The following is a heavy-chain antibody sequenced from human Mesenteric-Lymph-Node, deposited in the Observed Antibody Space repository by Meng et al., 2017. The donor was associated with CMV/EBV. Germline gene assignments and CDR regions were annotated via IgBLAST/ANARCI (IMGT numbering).Heavy chain of an antibody. J-gene: IGHJ4*02. CDR1: GYTFTGYY. Sequence: ASVKVSCKASGYTFTGYYMHWVRQAPGQGLEWMGWINPNSGGTNYAQKFQGRVTMTRDTSISTAYMELSRLRSDDTAVYYCARALLYSGSYLGCWGQGTLVTVSS. V-gene: IGHV1-2*02. D-gene: IGHD1-26*01. CDR2: INPNSGGT. CDR3: ARALLYSGSYLGC.